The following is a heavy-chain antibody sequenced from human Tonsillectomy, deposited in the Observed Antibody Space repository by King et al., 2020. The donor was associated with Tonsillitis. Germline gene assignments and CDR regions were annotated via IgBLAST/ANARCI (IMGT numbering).Heavy chain of an antibody. V-gene: IGHV4-59*08. J-gene: IGHJ3*02. CDR1: GGSISSYY. Sequence: QLQESGPGLVKPSETLSLTCTVSGGSISSYYWSWIRQLPGKGLEWIGHFHYSGSTKYNPSLKSRVTISVDTSKNQISLKLSSVSAADTAVYHCARGRNWNDVYNALDIWGEGTMVTVSS. D-gene: IGHD1-20*01. CDR2: FHYSGST. CDR3: ARGRNWNDVYNALDI.